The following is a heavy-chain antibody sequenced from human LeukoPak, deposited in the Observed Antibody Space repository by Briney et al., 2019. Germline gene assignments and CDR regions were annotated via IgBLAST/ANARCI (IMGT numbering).Heavy chain of an antibody. J-gene: IGHJ4*02. CDR2: MYHSGST. V-gene: IGHV4-4*02. CDR1: GGSISSNW. D-gene: IGHD3-22*01. Sequence: SGTLSLTCAVSGGSISSNWWSWGRQPPGKGLEWIGEMYHSGSTNYNPSLKSRVTISVDKSKNQFSLKLSSVTAADTAVYYCARAGGKYYYDSSGYYYADYWGQGTLVTVSS. CDR3: ARAGGKYYYDSSGYYYADY.